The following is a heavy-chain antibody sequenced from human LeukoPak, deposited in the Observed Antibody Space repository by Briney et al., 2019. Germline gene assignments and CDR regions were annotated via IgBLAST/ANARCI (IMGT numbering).Heavy chain of an antibody. CDR3: ARDPYCSGGSCYPFDY. CDR2: INHSGST. D-gene: IGHD2-15*01. V-gene: IGHV4-34*01. CDR1: GGSFSGYY. J-gene: IGHJ4*02. Sequence: PSETLSLTCAVYGGSFSGYYWGWIRQPPGKGLEWIGEINHSGSTNYNPSLKSRVTISLDTSRNQFSLKLYSVTAADTAVYYCARDPYCSGGSCYPFDYWGQGTLVTVSS.